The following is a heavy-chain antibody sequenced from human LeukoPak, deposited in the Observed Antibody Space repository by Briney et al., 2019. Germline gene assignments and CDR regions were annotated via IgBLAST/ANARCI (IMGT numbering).Heavy chain of an antibody. Sequence: ASVKVSCKASGYTFTGYYMHWVRQAPGQGLEWMGWINPNSGGTNYAQKFQGRVTMTRDTSISTAYMELSRLRSDDTAVYYCARDSSSWYLRRYYFDYWGQGTLVTVSS. CDR3: ARDSSSWYLRRYYFDY. D-gene: IGHD6-13*01. CDR2: INPNSGGT. J-gene: IGHJ4*02. CDR1: GYTFTGYY. V-gene: IGHV1-2*02.